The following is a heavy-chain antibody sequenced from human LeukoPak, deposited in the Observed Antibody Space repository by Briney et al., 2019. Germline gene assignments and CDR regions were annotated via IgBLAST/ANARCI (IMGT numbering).Heavy chain of an antibody. J-gene: IGHJ4*02. CDR1: GFTFSSYS. CDR3: ARDGDRSDY. Sequence: GGSLRLSSAASGFTFSSYSMNWVRQAPGEGLEWVSSISSSSSYIYYADSVKGRFTISRDNAKNSLYLQMNSLRAEDTAVYYCARDGDRSDYWGQGTLVTVSS. V-gene: IGHV3-21*01. CDR2: ISSSSSYI.